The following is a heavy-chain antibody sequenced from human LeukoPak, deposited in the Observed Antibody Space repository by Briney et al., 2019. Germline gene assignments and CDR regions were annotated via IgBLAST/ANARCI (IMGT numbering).Heavy chain of an antibody. V-gene: IGHV1-69*04. CDR3: ARAGVDTAMVLNY. CDR1: GGTFSSYA. J-gene: IGHJ4*02. D-gene: IGHD5-18*01. Sequence: GASVTVSCKASGGTFSSYAISWVRQAPGQGLEWMGRIIPILSIANYAQKFQGRVTITADKSTSTAYMELSSLRSEDTAVYYCARAGVDTAMVLNYWGQGTLVTVSS. CDR2: IIPILSIA.